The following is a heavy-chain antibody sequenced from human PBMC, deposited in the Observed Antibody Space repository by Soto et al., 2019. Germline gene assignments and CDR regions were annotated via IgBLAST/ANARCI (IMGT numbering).Heavy chain of an antibody. CDR2: ISSSSSTI. J-gene: IGHJ6*02. V-gene: IGHV3-48*01. Sequence: GGSLRLSCAASGFTFSTYSMNWVRQAPGKGLEWVSYISSSSSTIFYTDSVKGRFTVSRDNAKNSLYLQMNSLRAEDTAVYYCARLNGYCVSTKCHGYYGMDVWGQGTTVTVSS. CDR3: ARLNGYCVSTKCHGYYGMDV. CDR1: GFTFSTYS. D-gene: IGHD2-2*03.